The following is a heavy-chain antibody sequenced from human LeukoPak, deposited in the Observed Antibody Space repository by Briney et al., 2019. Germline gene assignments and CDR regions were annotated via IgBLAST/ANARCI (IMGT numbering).Heavy chain of an antibody. CDR2: IYYRGTT. D-gene: IGHD3-3*01. CDR3: ARVWSGYDAFDI. V-gene: IGHV4-59*01. J-gene: IGHJ3*02. Sequence: SETLSLTCNVSAGSINNYYWSWIRQPPGKELQWIGYIYYRGTTNYNPSLKRRVTISVDTSKNKFSLNLRSVTAADTAVYYCARVWSGYDAFDIWGQGTMVTVSS. CDR1: AGSINNYY.